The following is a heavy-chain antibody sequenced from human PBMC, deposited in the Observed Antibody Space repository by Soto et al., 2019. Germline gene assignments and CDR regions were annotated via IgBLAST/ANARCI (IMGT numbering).Heavy chain of an antibody. D-gene: IGHD7-27*01. Sequence: QVQLVESGGGVVQPGRSLRLSCAASGFTFSSYGMHWVRQAPGKGLEWVAVISYDGSNKYYADSVKGRFTISRDNSKNTLYLQMNSLRAEDTAVYYCAKDLLGPGRAYGMDVWGQGTRSPSP. CDR1: GFTFSSYG. V-gene: IGHV3-30*18. CDR3: AKDLLGPGRAYGMDV. CDR2: ISYDGSNK. J-gene: IGHJ6*02.